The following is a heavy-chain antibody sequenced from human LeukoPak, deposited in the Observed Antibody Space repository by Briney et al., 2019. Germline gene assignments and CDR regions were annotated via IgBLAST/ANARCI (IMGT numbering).Heavy chain of an antibody. J-gene: IGHJ4*02. CDR2: IWYDGSNK. Sequence: PGGSLRLSCAASGFTPSTYGMHWVRQAPGKGLEWVAVIWYDGSNKYHADSVKGRFTISRDNSKNTLYLQMNSLRAEDTALYYCARILVGATSFDYWGQGTPVTVSS. D-gene: IGHD1-26*01. CDR1: GFTPSTYG. CDR3: ARILVGATSFDY. V-gene: IGHV3-33*01.